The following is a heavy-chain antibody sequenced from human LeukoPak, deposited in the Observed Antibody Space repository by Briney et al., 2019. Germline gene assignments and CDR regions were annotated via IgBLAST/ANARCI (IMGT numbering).Heavy chain of an antibody. Sequence: SETLSLTCTVSGGSISTYYWSWIRRPPGKGLEWIAYIHASGPTNYNPSLKSRVTISVDTSKNQFSLKLTSVTAADTALYYCARDRISINALDMWGQGTMVTVSS. CDR2: IHASGPT. D-gene: IGHD1-14*01. V-gene: IGHV4-59*13. CDR3: ARDRISINALDM. CDR1: GGSISTYY. J-gene: IGHJ3*02.